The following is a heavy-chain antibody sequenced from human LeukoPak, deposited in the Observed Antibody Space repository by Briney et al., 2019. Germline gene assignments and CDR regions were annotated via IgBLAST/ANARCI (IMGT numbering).Heavy chain of an antibody. J-gene: IGHJ4*02. CDR3: ARDPYRDAPDYFDY. Sequence: GGSLRLSCAASGFTVSSNYMSWVRQAPGKGLEWVAVIPDDGTFTLYGDSVRGRFTVSRDSSKNTLYLQMNSLRPEDTAVYYCARDPYRDAPDYFDYWGQGTLVTVSS. CDR2: IPDDGTFT. V-gene: IGHV3-30-3*01. D-gene: IGHD1-14*01. CDR1: GFTVSSNY.